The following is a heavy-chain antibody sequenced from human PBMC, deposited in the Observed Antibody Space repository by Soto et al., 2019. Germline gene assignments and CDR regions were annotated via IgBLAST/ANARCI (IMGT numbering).Heavy chain of an antibody. CDR2: IYYSGST. Sequence: PWETLSLTCTVSGGSINSYYWSWIRQPPGKGLEWIGYIYYSGSTYYNPSLKSRVTISVDTSKNQFSLKLTSVTAADTALYYCARDRVYYGMDVWGQGTTVTVS. D-gene: IGHD3-10*01. CDR3: ARDRVYYGMDV. CDR1: GGSINSYY. V-gene: IGHV4-59*01. J-gene: IGHJ6*02.